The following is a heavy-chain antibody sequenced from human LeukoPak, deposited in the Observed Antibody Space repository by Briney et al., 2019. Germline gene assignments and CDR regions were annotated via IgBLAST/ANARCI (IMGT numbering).Heavy chain of an antibody. CDR2: IYHSGGT. D-gene: IGHD1-20*01. Sequence: PSGTLSLTCAVAGASISNSNWWTWVRQPPGKGLEWIGEIYHSGGTNYKPSLKSRATISVDKSKNQFSLKLSSVTAADTAVYYCASRAPRDNFNRYLPIDYWGQGTLVTVSS. CDR3: ASRAPRDNFNRYLPIDY. J-gene: IGHJ4*02. V-gene: IGHV4-4*02. CDR1: GASISNSNW.